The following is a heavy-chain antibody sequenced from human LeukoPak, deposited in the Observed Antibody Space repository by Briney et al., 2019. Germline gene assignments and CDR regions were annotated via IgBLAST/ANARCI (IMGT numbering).Heavy chain of an antibody. D-gene: IGHD3-16*01. CDR3: TRDGGQSGNTAFDI. CDR2: SRSKSMSYTT. V-gene: IGHV3-72*01. Sequence: GETLRLSCTASGLSLSDHIIDWVRQAPGKGLEWVGCSRSKSMSYTTEYAESVVGSFTVSRDDSQNLMYLQMNSRESEDTAVYFCTRDGGQSGNTAFDIWGQGTMGTGSS. J-gene: IGHJ3*02. CDR1: GLSLSDHI.